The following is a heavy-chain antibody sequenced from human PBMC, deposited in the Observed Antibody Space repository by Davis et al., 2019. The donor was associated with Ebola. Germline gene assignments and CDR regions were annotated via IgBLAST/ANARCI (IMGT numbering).Heavy chain of an antibody. CDR3: ARLGGIAVADWFDP. CDR2: INAGSGNT. D-gene: IGHD6-19*01. CDR1: GYTFTSYA. Sequence: ASVKVSCKASGYTFTSYAMHWVRQAPGQRLEWMGWINAGSGNTKYSQKFQGRVTMTTDTSTSTAYMELRSLRSDDTAVYYCARLGGIAVADWFDPWGQGTLVTVSS. J-gene: IGHJ5*02. V-gene: IGHV1-3*01.